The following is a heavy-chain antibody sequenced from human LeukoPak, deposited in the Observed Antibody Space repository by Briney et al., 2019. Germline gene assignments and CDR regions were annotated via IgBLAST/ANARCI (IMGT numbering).Heavy chain of an antibody. CDR2: INHSGST. CDR3: ARIVAARPRSMDV. D-gene: IGHD6-6*01. J-gene: IGHJ6*03. V-gene: IGHV4-34*01. CDR1: GGSFSGYY. Sequence: SETLSLTCAVYGGSFSGYYWSWIRQPPGKGLEWIGEINHSGSTNYNPSLKSRVTISVDTSKNQFSLKLSCVTAADTAVYYCARIVAARPRSMDVWGKGTTVTVSS.